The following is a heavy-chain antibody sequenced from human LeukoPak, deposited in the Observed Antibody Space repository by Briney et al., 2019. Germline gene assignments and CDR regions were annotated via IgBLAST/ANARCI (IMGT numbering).Heavy chain of an antibody. CDR1: GGSFSGYY. J-gene: IGHJ6*02. V-gene: IGHV4-34*01. D-gene: IGHD6-6*01. CDR3: ARGFYSSSSGRARYYYYGMDV. Sequence: PSETLSLTCAVYGGSFSGYYWSWIRQPPGKGLEWIGEINHSGSTNYNPSLKSRVTISVDTSKNQFSLKLSSVTAADTAVYYCARGFYSSSSGRARYYYYGMDVWGQGTTVTVSS. CDR2: INHSGST.